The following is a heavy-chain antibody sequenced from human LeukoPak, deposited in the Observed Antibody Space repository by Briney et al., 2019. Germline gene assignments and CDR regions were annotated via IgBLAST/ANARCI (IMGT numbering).Heavy chain of an antibody. CDR1: GFTFSSYS. CDR3: ARVKKRSYSYYYGMDV. V-gene: IGHV3-21*01. Sequence: GGSLRLSCAASGFTFSSYSMTWVRQAPGKGLEWVSSISSSSSYIYYADSVKGRFTISRDNAQNSLYLQMNSLRAEDTAVYYCARVKKRSYSYYYGMDVWGQGTTVTVSS. CDR2: ISSSSSYI. J-gene: IGHJ6*02. D-gene: IGHD1-26*01.